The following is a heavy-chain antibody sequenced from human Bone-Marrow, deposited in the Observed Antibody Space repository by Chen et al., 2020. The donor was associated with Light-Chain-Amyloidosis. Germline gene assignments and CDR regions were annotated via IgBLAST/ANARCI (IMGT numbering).Heavy chain of an antibody. D-gene: IGHD3-9*01. CDR1: GFAFSSYA. J-gene: IGHJ3*02. CDR2: ISGSGGSR. Sequence: EVQLVESGGGLLQRGGSLRLSCAASGFAFSSYAMSWVRQAPGKGLEWDSTISGSGGSRYYGDSVKGRRTISRDNSKNALFLQMNSLRAEDTAVYYCAKDISYDDILPGYPADAFDIWGQGTMVTVSS. CDR3: AKDISYDDILPGYPADAFDI. V-gene: IGHV3-23*04.